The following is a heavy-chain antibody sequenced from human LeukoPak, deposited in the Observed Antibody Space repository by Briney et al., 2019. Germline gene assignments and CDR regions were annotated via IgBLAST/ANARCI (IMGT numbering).Heavy chain of an antibody. V-gene: IGHV1-2*02. CDR2: INPNSGGT. CDR1: GYTFTGYY. D-gene: IGHD3-22*01. J-gene: IGHJ4*02. Sequence: ASVKVSCKAPGYTFTGYYMHWVRQAPGQGLEWMGWINPNSGGTNYAQKFQGRVTMTRDTSISTAYMELSRLRSDDTAVYYCARRVVVTSPFDYWGQGTLVTVSS. CDR3: ARRVVVTSPFDY.